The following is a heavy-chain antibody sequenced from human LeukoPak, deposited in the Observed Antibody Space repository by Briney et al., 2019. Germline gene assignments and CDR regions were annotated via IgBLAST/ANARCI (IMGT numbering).Heavy chain of an antibody. CDR1: GGSISSYY. Sequence: SETLSLTCTVSGGSISSYYWSWIRQPAGKGLEWIGRIYTSGSTNYNPSLKSRVTMSVDTSKNQFSLKLSSVTAADTAVYYCARQQGGGLWFGPMMGAHGMDVWGQGTTVTVSS. CDR2: IYTSGST. CDR3: ARQQGGGLWFGPMMGAHGMDV. J-gene: IGHJ6*02. D-gene: IGHD3-10*01. V-gene: IGHV4-4*07.